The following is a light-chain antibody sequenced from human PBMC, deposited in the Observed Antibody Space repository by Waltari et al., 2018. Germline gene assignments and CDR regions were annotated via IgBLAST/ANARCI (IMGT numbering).Light chain of an antibody. CDR1: QSVSTY. V-gene: IGKV3-11*01. CDR3: QQRSSWPLT. J-gene: IGKJ4*01. Sequence: EIVLTQSPATLSLSPGERATLSCRASQSVSTYLAWYQQKPGQAPRLRIFDASNRATGIPARFSGSGSGTDFTLTISSLEPEDFASYYCQQRSSWPLTFGGGTKVEIK. CDR2: DAS.